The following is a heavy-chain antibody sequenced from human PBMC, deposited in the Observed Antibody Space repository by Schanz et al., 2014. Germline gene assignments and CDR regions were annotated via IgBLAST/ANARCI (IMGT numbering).Heavy chain of an antibody. CDR1: GFTVSSNH. D-gene: IGHD2-2*01. V-gene: IGHV3-72*01. CDR2: VRNKNNRYTT. J-gene: IGHJ4*02. Sequence: EVQLGESGGYLVQPGGSLRLSCSASGFTVSSNHMSWVRQAPGKGLEWVGRVRNKNNRYTTEYAASVKGRFTISRDDSKNSLYLQMNSLKTEDTAMYYCARRASCSRIGCPFDSWGQGTLVTVSS. CDR3: ARRASCSRIGCPFDS.